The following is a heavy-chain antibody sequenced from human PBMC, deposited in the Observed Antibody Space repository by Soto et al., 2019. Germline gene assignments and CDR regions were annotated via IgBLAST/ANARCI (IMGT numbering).Heavy chain of an antibody. Sequence: SETLSLTCAVYGGSFSGNYWSWIRQPPGKGLEWIGEFSDSGSTNYNPSLKSRVTISEDMSKSQFSLKLSSVTAADTAVYYCARGNFYYGLDVWGQGTTVTV. CDR3: ARGNFYYGLDV. CDR1: GGSFSGNY. J-gene: IGHJ6*02. CDR2: FSDSGST. V-gene: IGHV4-34*01.